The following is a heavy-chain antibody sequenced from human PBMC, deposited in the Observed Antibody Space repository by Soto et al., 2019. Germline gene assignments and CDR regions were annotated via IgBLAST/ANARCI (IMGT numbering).Heavy chain of an antibody. CDR1: GFTVSSNY. D-gene: IGHD3-22*01. Sequence: GGSLRLSCAASGFTVSSNYMSWVRQAPGKGLEWVSVIYSGGSTYYADSVKGRFTISRDNSKNTLYLQMNSLRAEDTAVYYRARDNRSGYDSSGHNYYYYGMDVWGQGTTVTVSS. V-gene: IGHV3-66*01. J-gene: IGHJ6*02. CDR2: IYSGGST. CDR3: ARDNRSGYDSSGHNYYYYGMDV.